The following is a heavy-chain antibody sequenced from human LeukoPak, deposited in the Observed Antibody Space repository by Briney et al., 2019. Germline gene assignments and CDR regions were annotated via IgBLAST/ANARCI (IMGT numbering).Heavy chain of an antibody. D-gene: IGHD6-13*01. CDR3: ARDMHSSLDYFDY. J-gene: IGHJ4*02. CDR1: GGSISSYY. CDR2: IYYSGST. V-gene: IGHV4-59*01. Sequence: SETLSLTCTVSGGSISSYYWSWIRQPPGKGLEWIGYIYYSGSTNYNPSLKSRVTISVDTSKNQFSLKLSSVTAADTAVYYCARDMHSSLDYFDYWGQGTLVTVSS.